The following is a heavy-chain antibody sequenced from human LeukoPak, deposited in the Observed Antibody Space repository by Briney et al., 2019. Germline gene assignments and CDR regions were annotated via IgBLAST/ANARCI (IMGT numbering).Heavy chain of an antibody. V-gene: IGHV4-59*02. D-gene: IGHD2/OR15-2a*01. CDR1: GASVSSPH. Sequence: PSETLSLTCTVSGASVSSPHWNWIRQSPGKGLEWIANVDYNGSTKYNPSLRGRGTMSLDTSKNQFYLKLESVTAADTARYYCERGFYEPFDRWGQGTLVTVSS. J-gene: IGHJ5*02. CDR3: ERGFYEPFDR. CDR2: VDYNGST.